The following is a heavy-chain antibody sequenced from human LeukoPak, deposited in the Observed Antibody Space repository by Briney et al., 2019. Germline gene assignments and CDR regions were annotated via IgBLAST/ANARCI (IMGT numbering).Heavy chain of an antibody. CDR1: GGSISSSNW. Sequence: SGTLSLTCAVSGGSISSSNWWSWVHQPPGKGLEWIGEIYHSGSTNYNPSLKSRVTISVDKSKNQFSLKLSSVTAADTAVYYCARRYCSSTSCYGGDYFDYWGQGTLVTVSS. J-gene: IGHJ4*02. CDR2: IYHSGST. D-gene: IGHD2-2*01. CDR3: ARRYCSSTSCYGGDYFDY. V-gene: IGHV4-4*02.